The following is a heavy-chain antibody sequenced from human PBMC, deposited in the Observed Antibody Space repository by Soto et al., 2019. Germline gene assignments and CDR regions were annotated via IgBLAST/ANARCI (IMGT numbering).Heavy chain of an antibody. CDR1: GGSISSYY. Sequence: SETLSLTCTVSGGSISSYYWSWIRQPPGKGLEWIGYIYYSGSTNYNPSLKSRVTISVDTSKNQFSLKLSSVTAADTAVYFCARSYLCNSASPVPFDIWGQGTMVTVSS. D-gene: IGHD2-21*01. CDR3: ARSYLCNSASPVPFDI. CDR2: IYYSGST. V-gene: IGHV4-59*08. J-gene: IGHJ3*02.